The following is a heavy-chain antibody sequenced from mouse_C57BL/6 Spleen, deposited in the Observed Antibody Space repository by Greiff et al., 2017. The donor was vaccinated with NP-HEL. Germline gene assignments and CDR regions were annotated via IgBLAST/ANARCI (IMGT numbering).Heavy chain of an antibody. CDR2: INPNNGGT. CDR1: GYTFTDFN. V-gene: IGHV1-22*01. CDR3: ARVPYYVSSWGAMDY. Sequence: EVKLQQSGPELVKPGASVKMSCKASGYTFTDFNMHWVKQSHGKSLEWIGYINPNNGGTSYNQKFKGKATLTVNKSSSTAYMELRSLTSEDSAVYYCARVPYYVSSWGAMDYWGQGTSVTVSS. D-gene: IGHD1-1*01. J-gene: IGHJ4*01.